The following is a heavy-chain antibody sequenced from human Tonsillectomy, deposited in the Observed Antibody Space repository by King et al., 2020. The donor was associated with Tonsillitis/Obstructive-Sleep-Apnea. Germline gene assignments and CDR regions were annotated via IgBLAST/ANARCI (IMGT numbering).Heavy chain of an antibody. D-gene: IGHD7-27*01. V-gene: IGHV3-15*07. Sequence: VQLVESGGGLVKPGGSLRLSCAASGFSFSNIWMSWVRQAPGKGLEWVGRIKSKTDGGPTDYAAPVKGRFTISRDDSKNTLYLQMNSLKTEDTAVYYCSTIPNWGFVHYDCYYMDGWGKGTTVTVA. CDR2: IKSKTDGGPT. J-gene: IGHJ6*03. CDR1: GFSFSNIW. CDR3: STIPNWGFVHYDCYYMDG.